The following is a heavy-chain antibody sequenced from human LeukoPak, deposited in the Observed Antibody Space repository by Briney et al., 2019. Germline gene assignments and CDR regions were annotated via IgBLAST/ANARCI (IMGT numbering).Heavy chain of an antibody. V-gene: IGHV3-48*01. Sequence: PGGSLRLSCAASGFTFSSYSMNWVRQAPGKGLEWVSYISSSSSTIYYADSVKGRFTISRDNAKNSLYLQMNSLRAEDTAVYYCARGASPILRYFDWLPPPEYYFDYWGQGTLVTVSS. D-gene: IGHD3-9*01. CDR2: ISSSSSTI. CDR1: GFTFSSYS. J-gene: IGHJ4*02. CDR3: ARGASPILRYFDWLPPPEYYFDY.